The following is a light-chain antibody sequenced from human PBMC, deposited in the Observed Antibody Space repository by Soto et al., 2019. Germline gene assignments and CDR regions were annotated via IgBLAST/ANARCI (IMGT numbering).Light chain of an antibody. J-gene: IGKJ4*01. Sequence: EVVMTQSPATLSVSPGERATLSCRASQNIRSNLAWYQQKPGQAPRLLIYGASTRATGIPARFSGSGSGTEFTLNISSLQSEDFAIYYCQQSNNWPLTFGGGTKVEI. V-gene: IGKV3-15*01. CDR1: QNIRSN. CDR3: QQSNNWPLT. CDR2: GAS.